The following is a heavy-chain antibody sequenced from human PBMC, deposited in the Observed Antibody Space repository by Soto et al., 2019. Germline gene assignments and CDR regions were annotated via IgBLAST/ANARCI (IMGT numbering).Heavy chain of an antibody. D-gene: IGHD6-13*01. CDR2: ISSSSSYI. V-gene: IGHV3-21*01. CDR1: GITFRSYS. CDR3: ARDPIIAAAGI. Sequence: EVQLVESGGGLVKPGGSLRLSCAASGITFRSYSMNWVRQAPGKGLEWVSSISSSSSYIYYADSVKGRFTITRDKAKNSLYLQMNSLRVDDTAVYYCARDPIIAAAGIWGQGTRVTVSS. J-gene: IGHJ4*02.